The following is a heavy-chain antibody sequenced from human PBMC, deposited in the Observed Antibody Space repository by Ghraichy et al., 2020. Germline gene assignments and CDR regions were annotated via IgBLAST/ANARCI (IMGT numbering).Heavy chain of an antibody. D-gene: IGHD2-2*01. V-gene: IGHV3-23*01. CDR3: ANTGTIITYQFNMDV. Sequence: GGSLRLSCAASGFTFSSYAMSWVRQAPGKGLEWVSAVSGNGGITYYVDSVRGRFTISRDNSKNTVYLQMNSLRVEDTAVYYCANTGTIITYQFNMDVWGHGSTVTVS. CDR1: GFTFSSYA. CDR2: VSGNGGIT. J-gene: IGHJ6*02.